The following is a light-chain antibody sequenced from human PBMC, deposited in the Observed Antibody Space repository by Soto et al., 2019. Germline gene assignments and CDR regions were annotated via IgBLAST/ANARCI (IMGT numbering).Light chain of an antibody. CDR3: QQYNSYWT. CDR1: QGISTY. CDR2: AAS. J-gene: IGKJ1*01. Sequence: DIQMTQSPSAVSASVGDRVTITCRASQGISTYLAWFQQKPGKAPKRLIYAASSLQSGVPSRFSGSGSGTEFTLTISSLQPDDFATYYCQQYNSYWTFGQGTRWISN. V-gene: IGKV1-17*03.